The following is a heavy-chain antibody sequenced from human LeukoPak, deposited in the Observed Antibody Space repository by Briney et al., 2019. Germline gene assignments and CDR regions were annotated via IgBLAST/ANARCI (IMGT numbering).Heavy chain of an antibody. CDR3: ARSRWDYGDWFDP. D-gene: IGHD4-17*01. CDR1: GGSISSSSYY. Sequence: SETLSLTCTVSGGSISSSSYYWGWIRQPPGKWLEWIGSIYYSGSTYYNPSLKSRVTISVDTSKNQFSLKLSSVTAADTAVYYCARSRWDYGDWFDPWGQGTLVTVSS. CDR2: IYYSGST. V-gene: IGHV4-39*07. J-gene: IGHJ5*02.